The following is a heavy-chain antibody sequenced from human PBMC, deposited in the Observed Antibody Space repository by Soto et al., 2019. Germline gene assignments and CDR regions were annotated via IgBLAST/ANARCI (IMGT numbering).Heavy chain of an antibody. D-gene: IGHD3-22*01. CDR1: GFTFSDTY. V-gene: IGHV3-15*01. J-gene: IGHJ4*02. CDR2: IKRQADGGTT. CDR3: TTGLSNGYYNFDY. Sequence: EVQLVESGGGLLKPGDSLRLSCATSGFTFSDTYLSWVRQAPGQGLEWVGRIKRQADGGTTDYAAPVKDRFTISRDDSKNTLYLQMNSLKTEDTALYYCTTGLSNGYYNFDYWGQGTLVTVSS.